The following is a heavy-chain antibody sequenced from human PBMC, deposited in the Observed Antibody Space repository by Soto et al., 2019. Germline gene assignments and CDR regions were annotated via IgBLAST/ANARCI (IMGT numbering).Heavy chain of an antibody. CDR2: IYYSGST. Sequence: QVQLQESGPGLVKPSETLSLTCTVSGGSVSSGSYYWSWIRQPPGKGLEWIGYIYYSGSTNYNPSLKSRVTISVDTSKNQFSLKLSSVTAADTAVYYCARSLSSVQLWTPATLPDYWGQGTLVTVSS. D-gene: IGHD5-18*01. CDR3: ARSLSSVQLWTPATLPDY. J-gene: IGHJ4*02. CDR1: GGSVSSGSYY. V-gene: IGHV4-61*01.